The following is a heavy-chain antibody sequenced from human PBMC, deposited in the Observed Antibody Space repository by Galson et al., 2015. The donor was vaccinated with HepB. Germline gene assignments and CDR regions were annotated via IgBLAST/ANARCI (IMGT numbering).Heavy chain of an antibody. CDR2: INPNSGGT. V-gene: IGHV1-2*06. CDR3: AKDLGCSGGSCYGVF. J-gene: IGHJ4*02. Sequence: SVKVSCKASGYTFTGYYMHWVRQAPGQGLEWMGRINPNSGGTNYAQKFQGRVTMTRDTSISTAYMELSRLRSDDTAVYYCAKDLGCSGGSCYGVFWGQGTLVTVSS. CDR1: GYTFTGYY. D-gene: IGHD2-15*01.